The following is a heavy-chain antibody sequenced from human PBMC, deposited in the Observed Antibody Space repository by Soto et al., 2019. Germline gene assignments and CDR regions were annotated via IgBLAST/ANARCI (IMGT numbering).Heavy chain of an antibody. CDR3: ARPFGNGWFQGDY. D-gene: IGHD6-19*01. CDR2: ISGSGGST. CDR1: GFTFSSYA. J-gene: IGHJ4*02. V-gene: IGHV3-23*01. Sequence: PGGSLRLSCAASGFTFSSYAMSWVRQAPGKGLEWVSAISGSGGSTYYADSVKGRFTISRDNAKNSLYLEMNSLRAEDTAVYYCARPFGNGWFQGDYWGQGTLVTVSS.